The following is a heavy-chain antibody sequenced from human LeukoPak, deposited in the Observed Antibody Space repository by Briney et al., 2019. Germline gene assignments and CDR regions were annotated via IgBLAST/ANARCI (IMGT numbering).Heavy chain of an antibody. Sequence: ASVKVSCKASGYTFTSYGISWVRQAPGQGLEWTGWISAYNGNTNYAQKLQGRVTMTTDTSTSTAYMELRSLRSGDTAVYYCARASGYYGSGELDYWGQGTLVTVSS. CDR1: GYTFTSYG. CDR3: ARASGYYGSGELDY. CDR2: ISAYNGNT. D-gene: IGHD3-10*01. J-gene: IGHJ4*02. V-gene: IGHV1-18*04.